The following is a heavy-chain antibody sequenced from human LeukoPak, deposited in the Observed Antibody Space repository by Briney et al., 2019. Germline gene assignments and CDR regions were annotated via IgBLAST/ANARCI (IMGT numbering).Heavy chain of an antibody. Sequence: GGSLGLSCAASGFTFSNYWMSWVRQAPGKGLEWVANIKQDGNEKYYVGSVRGRFTISRDNAENSLYLQMNSLRAEDTAVYYCARHYDILTGTFPYYWGQGTLVTVSS. CDR2: IKQDGNEK. D-gene: IGHD3-9*01. CDR3: ARHYDILTGTFPYY. J-gene: IGHJ4*02. CDR1: GFTFSNYW. V-gene: IGHV3-7*03.